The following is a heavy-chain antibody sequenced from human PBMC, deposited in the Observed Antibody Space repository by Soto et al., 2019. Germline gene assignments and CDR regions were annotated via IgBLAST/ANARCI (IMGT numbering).Heavy chain of an antibody. CDR1: GYTFTSYG. CDR3: ARGRYGDY. D-gene: IGHD1-1*01. V-gene: IGHV1-18*01. CDR2: ISAHNGNT. Sequence: QVHLVQSGAEVKKPGASVKVSCNASGYTFTSYGITWVRHAPGQGLEWMGWISAHNGNTDYAQKLQGRVIVNRDTSTSTAYMELRSLISDDTPVYYCARGRYGDYWGQGALVTVSS. J-gene: IGHJ4*02.